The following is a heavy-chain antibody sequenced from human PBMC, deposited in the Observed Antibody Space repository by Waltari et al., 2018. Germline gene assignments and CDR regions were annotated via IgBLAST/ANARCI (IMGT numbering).Heavy chain of an antibody. CDR3: SRVSAYSSRRGYYYYMDV. CDR2: VRSKPYGGTP. V-gene: IGHV3-49*04. Sequence: EVQLVESGGGLVQPGRSLRLSCTPSGFSFGDYAMSWVRQAPGRGLEWLAFVRSKPYGGTPEYAASVNGRFTISRDDSTTIAYLKMNSLKTEDTAVYYCSRVSAYSSRRGYYYYMDVWGKGTTVTVSS. D-gene: IGHD6-13*01. J-gene: IGHJ6*03. CDR1: GFSFGDYA.